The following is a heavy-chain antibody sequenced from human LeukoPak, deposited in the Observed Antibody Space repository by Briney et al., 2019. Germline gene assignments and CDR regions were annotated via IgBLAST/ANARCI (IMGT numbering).Heavy chain of an antibody. CDR3: AEEVGATYPTFDY. V-gene: IGHV3-23*01. CDR2: ITGSGGTT. CDR1: GFTVSSNY. J-gene: IGHJ4*02. D-gene: IGHD1-26*01. Sequence: PGGSLRLSCAASGFTVSSNYMSSVRQAPGKGLEWVSTITGSGGTTYYADPVKGRFTTSRDNSKNTLYLQMNSLRAEDTALYYCAEEVGATYPTFDYWGQGTLVTVSS.